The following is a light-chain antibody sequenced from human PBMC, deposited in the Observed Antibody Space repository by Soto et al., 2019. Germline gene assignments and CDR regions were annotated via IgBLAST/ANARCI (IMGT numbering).Light chain of an antibody. J-gene: IGLJ1*01. CDR3: KSYAGSNTYV. CDR2: EVV. Sequence: QSALTQPPSASGSPGQSVTISCTGTNNDIGVYDFVSWYQHHPGKAPRLIIYEVVQRPSGAPDRFSGSKSGNTASLTVSGLQAADEADYFCKSYAGSNTYVFGSGTKVTVL. V-gene: IGLV2-8*01. CDR1: NNDIGVYDF.